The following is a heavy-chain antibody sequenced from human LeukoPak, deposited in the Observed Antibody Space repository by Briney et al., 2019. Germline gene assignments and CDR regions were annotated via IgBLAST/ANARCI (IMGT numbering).Heavy chain of an antibody. J-gene: IGHJ3*02. Sequence: PGGPLRLSCAASGFIFSSYSLNWVRQAPGKGLEWVSYINSDSSTIHYADSVKGRFTISRDNAKNSLYPQMNNLRAEDTAMFYCATSMAQDVDAFHIWGQGTMVTVSS. V-gene: IGHV3-48*04. CDR3: ATSMAQDVDAFHI. D-gene: IGHD2-8*01. CDR2: INSDSSTI. CDR1: GFIFSSYS.